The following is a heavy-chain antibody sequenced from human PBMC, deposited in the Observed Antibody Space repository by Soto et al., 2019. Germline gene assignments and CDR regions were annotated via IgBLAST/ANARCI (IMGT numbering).Heavy chain of an antibody. Sequence: VGSLRLSCAASGLTFSNVWMTWVRQAPGKGLEWVGRISGSGGSTYYADSVKGRFTISRDNSKNTLYLQMNSLRAEDTAVYYCAKARRAEWELTQLIYYFDYSGQGTLVTVSS. CDR2: ISGSGGST. CDR3: AKARRAEWELTQLIYYFDY. D-gene: IGHD1-26*01. J-gene: IGHJ4*02. CDR1: GLTFSNVW. V-gene: IGHV3-23*01.